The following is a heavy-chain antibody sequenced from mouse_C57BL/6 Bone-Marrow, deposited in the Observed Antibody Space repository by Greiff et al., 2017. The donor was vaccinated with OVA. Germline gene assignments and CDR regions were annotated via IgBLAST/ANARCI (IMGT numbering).Heavy chain of an antibody. CDR1: GFSLTSYG. D-gene: IGHD2-3*01. Sequence: VQGVESGPGLVQPSQSLSITCTVSGFSLTSYGVHWVRQSPGKGLEWLGVIWSGGSTDYNAAFISRLSISKDNSKSQVFFKMNSLQADDTAIYYCARNYDGYYVAWFAYWGQGTLVTVSA. V-gene: IGHV2-2*01. CDR2: IWSGGST. CDR3: ARNYDGYYVAWFAY. J-gene: IGHJ3*01.